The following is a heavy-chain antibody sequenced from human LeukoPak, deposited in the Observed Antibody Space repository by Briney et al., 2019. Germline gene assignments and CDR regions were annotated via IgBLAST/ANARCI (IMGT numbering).Heavy chain of an antibody. CDR2: INPNSGGT. D-gene: IGHD6-13*01. J-gene: IGHJ4*02. Sequence: ASVKVSCKASGYTFTGYYMHWVRQAPGQGLEWMGWINPNSGGTNYAQKFQGRVTMTRDTSISTAYMELSRLRSEDTAVYYCAGRSSSWYGDFDYWGQGTLVTVSS. V-gene: IGHV1-2*02. CDR3: AGRSSSWYGDFDY. CDR1: GYTFTGYY.